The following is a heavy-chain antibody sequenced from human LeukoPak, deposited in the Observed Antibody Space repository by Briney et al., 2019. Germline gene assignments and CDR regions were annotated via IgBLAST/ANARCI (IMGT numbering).Heavy chain of an antibody. J-gene: IGHJ4*02. CDR3: AHRQMSTFDY. D-gene: IGHD5-24*01. Sequence: SGPKLVKPTQTLTLTCTFSGFLLTTGGVAVAWIRQPPGKALEWLAVIYGNDDKRYSPSLMSRLSITKDTSENQVVLTMTNMDPADTATYFCAHRQMSTFDYWGQGTLVTVSS. V-gene: IGHV2-5*01. CDR2: IYGNDDK. CDR1: GFLLTTGGVA.